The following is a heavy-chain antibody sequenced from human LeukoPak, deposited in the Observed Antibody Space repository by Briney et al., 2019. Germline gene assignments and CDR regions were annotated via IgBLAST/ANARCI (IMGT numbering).Heavy chain of an antibody. Sequence: SETLSLTCTVSGGSFNSNYWSWLRQTQGKGLEWIGYIYSSGGTKYNPSLESRVTFSVDAAKNQIYLKLNSVTSADTAVYYCARAWNRHYFDYWGQGTLVLVSS. CDR3: ARAWNRHYFDY. V-gene: IGHV4-59*01. J-gene: IGHJ4*02. D-gene: IGHD1-1*01. CDR1: GGSFNSNY. CDR2: IYSSGGT.